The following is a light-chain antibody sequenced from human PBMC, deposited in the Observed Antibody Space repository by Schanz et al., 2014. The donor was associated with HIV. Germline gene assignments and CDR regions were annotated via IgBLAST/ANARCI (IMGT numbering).Light chain of an antibody. CDR2: SAS. CDR1: QGISNL. Sequence: DIQMTQSPSSLSASLGDSVTITCRASQGISNLLAWYQQKPGRAPKLLIYSASSLHTGVPSTFSGSGSGTEFALTISSLQPDDFATYYCQQYNSFSSTFGPGTKLEIK. J-gene: IGKJ2*01. V-gene: IGKV1-16*01. CDR3: QQYNSFSST.